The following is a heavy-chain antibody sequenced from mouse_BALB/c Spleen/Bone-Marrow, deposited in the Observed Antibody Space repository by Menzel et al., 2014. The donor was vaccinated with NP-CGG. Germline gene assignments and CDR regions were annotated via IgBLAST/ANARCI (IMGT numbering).Heavy chain of an antibody. Sequence: VQLQQSGTVLARPGASVKMSCKASGYSFTSYWMHWVKQRPGQGLEWIGAIYPGNSNTNYNQKFKGKAKLTAVTSASTAYMEFSSLTNEDSAVYYCTVSLTLYYFDYWGRGTTLTVSS. CDR1: GYSFTSYW. CDR3: TVSLTLYYFDY. CDR2: IYPGNSNT. J-gene: IGHJ2*01. V-gene: IGHV1-5*01. D-gene: IGHD5-1*01.